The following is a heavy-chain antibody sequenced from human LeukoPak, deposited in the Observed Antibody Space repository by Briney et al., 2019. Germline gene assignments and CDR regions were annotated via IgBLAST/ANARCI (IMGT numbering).Heavy chain of an antibody. V-gene: IGHV4-59*01. CDR3: ARVMGPALGGYFDP. CDR1: GGSISSYY. D-gene: IGHD2-2*01. J-gene: IGHJ5*02. CDR2: IYYSGST. Sequence: SETLSLTCTVSGGSISSYYWSWNRQPPGKGLEWIGYIYYSGSTNYNPSLKSRVTISVDTSKNQFSLKLSSVTAADTAVYYCARVMGPALGGYFDPWGQGTLVTVSS.